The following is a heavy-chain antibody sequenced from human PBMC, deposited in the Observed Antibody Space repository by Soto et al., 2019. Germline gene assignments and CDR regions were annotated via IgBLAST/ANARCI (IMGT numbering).Heavy chain of an antibody. D-gene: IGHD5-12*01. V-gene: IGHV3-23*01. CDR1: GLTLSDFA. J-gene: IGHJ4*01. Sequence: GFPGLSRAASGLTLSDFAVCWVGQAPGKGLEWVSTLSGSGGTVNYADSVKGRFTISRDNSIHTLYLNMNSLKPEDTALYYCPKDGVATLSPYYFDSRAHGTLVTGSS. CDR2: LSGSGGTV. CDR3: PKDGVATLSPYYFDS.